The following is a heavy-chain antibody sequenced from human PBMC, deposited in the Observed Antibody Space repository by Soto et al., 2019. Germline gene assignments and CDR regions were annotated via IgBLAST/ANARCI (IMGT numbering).Heavy chain of an antibody. CDR3: ARDILSGGAYPDS. D-gene: IGHD3-10*01. J-gene: IGHJ5*01. CDR2: ISSGSSYI. CDR1: GFTFSSYW. V-gene: IGHV3-21*01. Sequence: GGSLRLSCAASGFTFSSYWMHWVRQAPGKGLEWISSISSGSSYIYYAGSVKGRFTISRDNAKNSLFLQMNSLRADDTAAYYCARDILSGGAYPDSWGQGTKVTVSS.